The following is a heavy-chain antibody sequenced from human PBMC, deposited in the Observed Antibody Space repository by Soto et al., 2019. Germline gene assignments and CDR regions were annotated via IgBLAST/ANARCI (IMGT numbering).Heavy chain of an antibody. D-gene: IGHD4-4*01. Sequence: GESLKISCKGSGYSFTSYWIGWVRQMPGKGLEWMGIIYPGDSDTRYSPSFQGQVTISADKSISTAYLQWSSLKASDTAMYYCATNHQTMTTVTTPDYYMDVWGKGTTVTVSS. J-gene: IGHJ6*03. V-gene: IGHV5-51*01. CDR3: ATNHQTMTTVTTPDYYMDV. CDR2: IYPGDSDT. CDR1: GYSFTSYW.